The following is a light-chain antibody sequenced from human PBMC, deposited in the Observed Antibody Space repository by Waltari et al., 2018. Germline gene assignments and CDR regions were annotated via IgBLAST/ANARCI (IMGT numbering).Light chain of an antibody. J-gene: IGLJ2*01. Sequence: SSELTQDPAVSVAMGQTVRITCQGDSLRSYYASWYQQRPGQAPILVISDKNNRPSGVPDRFSGSSSHNTGSLTITGAQAEDEASYCCHSRDASGVAGSFGGGTKLTVL. CDR3: HSRDASGVAGS. V-gene: IGLV3-19*01. CDR1: SLRSYY. CDR2: DKN.